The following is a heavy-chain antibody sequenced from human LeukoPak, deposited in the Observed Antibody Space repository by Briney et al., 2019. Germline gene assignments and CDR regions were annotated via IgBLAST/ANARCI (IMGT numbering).Heavy chain of an antibody. J-gene: IGHJ4*02. D-gene: IGHD1-1*01. CDR2: IYYSGST. CDR3: ARVRKIRWTEDFFDY. Sequence: SETLSLTCTVPGGSISSYYWNWIRQPPGKGLEWIGYIYYSGSTNYNPSLKSRVTISLDTSKNQFSLKLSSVTAADTAVYYCARVRKIRWTEDFFDYWGQGTLVTVSS. CDR1: GGSISSYY. V-gene: IGHV4-59*08.